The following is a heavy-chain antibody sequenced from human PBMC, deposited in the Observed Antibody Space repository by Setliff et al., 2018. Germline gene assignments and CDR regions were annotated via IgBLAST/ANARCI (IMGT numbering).Heavy chain of an antibody. Sequence: ETLSLTCTVSGGSFTGTTYYWGWIRQSPGKGLEWIGTIINSGSTYYNPSLKSRVTMSVDTSKSQLSLKLTSVTAADTAVYYCARERGDIVTTTSYYYYLDVWGKGTTVTVSS. CDR1: GGSFTGTTYY. V-gene: IGHV4-39*07. J-gene: IGHJ6*03. D-gene: IGHD5-12*01. CDR2: IINSGST. CDR3: ARERGDIVTTTSYYYYLDV.